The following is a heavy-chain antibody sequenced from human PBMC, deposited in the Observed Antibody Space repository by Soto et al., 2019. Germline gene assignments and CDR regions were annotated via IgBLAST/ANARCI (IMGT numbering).Heavy chain of an antibody. Sequence: ASVKVSCKASGHTFTSYAIHWVRQAPGQRLEWMGWINAGSGNTKYSQKFQGRVTFTRDTSASTAYMELSSLRSEDTAVYYCAGEYCSTFSWYGFDYWGRGTLVTVSS. J-gene: IGHJ4*02. V-gene: IGHV1-3*01. CDR3: AGEYCSTFSWYGFDY. CDR1: GHTFTSYA. D-gene: IGHD2-2*01. CDR2: INAGSGNT.